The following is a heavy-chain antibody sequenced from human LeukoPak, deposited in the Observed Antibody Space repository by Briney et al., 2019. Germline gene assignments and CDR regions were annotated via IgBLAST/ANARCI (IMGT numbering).Heavy chain of an antibody. CDR1: GYTFTGYY. J-gene: IGHJ4*02. Sequence: ASVKVSCKASGYTFTGYYIHWVRQAPGQGLEWMGWINPKSGATKYAQKFQGRVTMTRDRPISTAYMELSRLRSDDTAVYYCARTWGIVAGYWGQGTLVTVSS. CDR2: INPKSGAT. CDR3: ARTWGIVAGY. D-gene: IGHD6-25*01. V-gene: IGHV1-2*02.